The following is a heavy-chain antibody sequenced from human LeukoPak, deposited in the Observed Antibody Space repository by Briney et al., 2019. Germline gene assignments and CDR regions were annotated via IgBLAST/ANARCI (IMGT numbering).Heavy chain of an antibody. D-gene: IGHD5-18*01. J-gene: IGHJ4*02. CDR2: VYYTGNT. CDR1: GGSISSGNYY. V-gene: IGHV4-39*07. CDR3: ARDRLDTTMEIDY. Sequence: PSETLSLTCTVSGGSISSGNYYWGWIRQPPGKGLEWIGTVYYTGNTYYNPSLKSRVTISVDTSKSQFSLKVASVTAADTAVYYCARDRLDTTMEIDYWGQGTLVTVSS.